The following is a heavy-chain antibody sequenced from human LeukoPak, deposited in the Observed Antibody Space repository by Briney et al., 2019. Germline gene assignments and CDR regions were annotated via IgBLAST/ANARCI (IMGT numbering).Heavy chain of an antibody. V-gene: IGHV4-59*01. Sequence: SETLSLTCTVSGGSIRNYYWTWIRQPPGKGLEWIGYISDGGGSNYNPSLKSRVTISVDTSKNQFSLKLSSVTAADTAVYYCARDRFPSSSWSLGGKTNWFDPWGQGTLVTVSS. CDR3: ARDRFPSSSWSLGGKTNWFDP. J-gene: IGHJ5*02. CDR2: ISDGGGS. CDR1: GGSIRNYY. D-gene: IGHD6-13*01.